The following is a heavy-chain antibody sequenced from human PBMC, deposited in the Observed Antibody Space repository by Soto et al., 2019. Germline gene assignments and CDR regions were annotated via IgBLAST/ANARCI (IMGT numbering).Heavy chain of an antibody. V-gene: IGHV5-51*01. CDR3: ARAPYNHNDGDLDF. CDR1: GYRFTNFW. Sequence: GESLKISCKASGYRFTNFWIGWVRQKPGKGLEWMGIIYSRDSDTRYSPSFQGQVTISVDTSINTAYLQWSSLKASDTAIYYCARAPYNHNDGDLDFWGQGTLVTVSS. D-gene: IGHD1-1*01. J-gene: IGHJ4*02. CDR2: IYSRDSDT.